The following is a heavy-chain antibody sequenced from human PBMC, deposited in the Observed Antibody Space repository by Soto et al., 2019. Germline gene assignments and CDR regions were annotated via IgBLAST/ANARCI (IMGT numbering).Heavy chain of an antibody. J-gene: IGHJ6*02. CDR1: GFTFSSYA. D-gene: IGHD6-13*01. CDR2: ISYDGSNK. V-gene: IGHV3-30-3*01. Sequence: GGSLRLSCAASGFTFSSYAMHWVRQAPGKGLEWVAVISYDGSNKYYADSVKGRFTISRDNSRNTLYLQMNSLRAEDTAVYYCARDSYGSSWYYYYYGMDVWGQGTTVTVSS. CDR3: ARDSYGSSWYYYYYGMDV.